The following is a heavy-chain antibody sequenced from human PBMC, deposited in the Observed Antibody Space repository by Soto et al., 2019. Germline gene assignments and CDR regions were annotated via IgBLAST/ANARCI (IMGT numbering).Heavy chain of an antibody. CDR2: ISYDGSNK. CDR1: GFTFSSYG. CDR3: ANSKGGFDY. Sequence: GGSLRLSCAASGFTFSSYGMHWVRQAPGKGLEWVAVISYDGSNKYYADSVKGRFTISRDNSKNTLYLQMNSLRAEDTAVYYCANSKGGFDYWGQGTLVTVSS. V-gene: IGHV3-30*18. D-gene: IGHD3-16*01. J-gene: IGHJ4*02.